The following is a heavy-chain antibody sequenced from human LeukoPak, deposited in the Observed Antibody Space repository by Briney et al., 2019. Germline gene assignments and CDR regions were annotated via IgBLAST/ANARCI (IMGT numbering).Heavy chain of an antibody. CDR3: ARETEKQWQY. J-gene: IGHJ3*01. CDR1: GYPISSGYF. Sequence: PSETLSLTCTVSGYPISSGYFWGWIRQPPGKGLEYIGSIFHSGYTFYDPSLKSRLTLSVDTSKNQFSLRLSSVTAADTAVYYCARETEKQWQYCGQGTMVTVSS. CDR2: IFHSGYT. V-gene: IGHV4-38-2*02. D-gene: IGHD6-19*01.